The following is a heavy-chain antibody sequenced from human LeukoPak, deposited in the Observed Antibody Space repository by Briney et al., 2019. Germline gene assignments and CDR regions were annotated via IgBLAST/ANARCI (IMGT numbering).Heavy chain of an antibody. CDR3: ARFITRYYFDY. D-gene: IGHD3-22*01. J-gene: IGHJ4*02. Sequence: GGSLRLSCAASGFTFNTYAMSWVRQAPGKGLEWVAVISYDGSNKYYADSVKGRFTISRDSSKNTLYLQMNSLRAEDTAVYYCARFITRYYFDYWGQGTLVTVSS. V-gene: IGHV3-30*03. CDR2: ISYDGSNK. CDR1: GFTFNTYA.